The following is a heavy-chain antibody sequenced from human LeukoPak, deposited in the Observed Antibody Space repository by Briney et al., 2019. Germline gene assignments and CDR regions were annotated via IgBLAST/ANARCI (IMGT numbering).Heavy chain of an antibody. CDR1: GFTFSSYA. V-gene: IGHV3-21*01. CDR2: ISSSSYI. Sequence: SGGSLRLSCAASGFTFSSYAMSWVRQAPGKGLEWVSSISSSSYIYYADSVKGRFTISRDNAKNSLYLQMNSLRAEDTAVYYCARSTGGDSAFDYWGQGTLVTVSS. CDR3: ARSTGGDSAFDY. D-gene: IGHD4-23*01. J-gene: IGHJ4*02.